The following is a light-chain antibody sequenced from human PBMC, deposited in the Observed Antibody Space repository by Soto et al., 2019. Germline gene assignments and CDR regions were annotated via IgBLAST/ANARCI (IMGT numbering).Light chain of an antibody. CDR1: SSDVGGYNY. CDR2: EVS. Sequence: QSALTQPASVSGAPGQSITISCTGTSSDVGGYNYVSWYQQHPGKAPKLMIYEVSNRPSGVSNRFSGSKSGNTASLTISGLQAEDEADYYCSSYTSISTGVFVGGTKVTVL. V-gene: IGLV2-14*01. CDR3: SSYTSISTGV. J-gene: IGLJ3*02.